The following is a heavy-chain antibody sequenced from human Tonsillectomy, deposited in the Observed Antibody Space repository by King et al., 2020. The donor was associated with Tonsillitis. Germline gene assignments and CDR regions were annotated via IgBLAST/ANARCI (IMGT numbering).Heavy chain of an antibody. CDR2: ISDSAGGT. Sequence: VQLVESGGGLVQPGGSLRLSCAASGFTFSSFAMTWVRQAPGQGLEWVSRISDSAGGTYYADSVNGRFTISRDNSKNTLYLQVNGLRAEDTAVYYCAKLLRSCYHLYYMDVWGKGTTVTVSS. J-gene: IGHJ6*03. CDR1: GFTFSSFA. CDR3: AKLLRSCYHLYYMDV. D-gene: IGHD2-15*01. V-gene: IGHV3-23*04.